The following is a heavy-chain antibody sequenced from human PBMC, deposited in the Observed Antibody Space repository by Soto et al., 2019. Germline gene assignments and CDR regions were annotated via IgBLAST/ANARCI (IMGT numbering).Heavy chain of an antibody. Sequence: LRLSCSASGFTFSSYAMHWVRQAPGKGLEYVSAISSNGGSTYYADSVKGRFTISRDNSKNTLYLQMSSLRAEDTAVYYCVKDPPYSSSWYKVAAFDIWGQGTMVT. CDR2: ISSNGGST. V-gene: IGHV3-64D*06. J-gene: IGHJ3*02. CDR1: GFTFSSYA. D-gene: IGHD6-13*01. CDR3: VKDPPYSSSWYKVAAFDI.